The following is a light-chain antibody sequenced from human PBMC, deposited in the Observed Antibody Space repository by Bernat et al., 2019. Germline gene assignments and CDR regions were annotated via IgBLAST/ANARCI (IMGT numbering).Light chain of an antibody. CDR3: ASWDSSLKGYV. CDR2: SNN. V-gene: IGLV1-44*01. J-gene: IGLJ1*01. Sequence: QFVLTQPPSVSATPGQRVIISCSGSSSNIGSDTVNWYQQVPGTAPKLLVYSNNWRPSGVPDRFSGSKSGTSASLAIGGLQSEDEADYYCASWDSSLKGYVFGTGTKVTVL. CDR1: SSNIGSDT.